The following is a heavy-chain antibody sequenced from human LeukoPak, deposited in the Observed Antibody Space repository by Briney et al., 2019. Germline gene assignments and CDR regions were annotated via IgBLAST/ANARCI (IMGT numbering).Heavy chain of an antibody. J-gene: IGHJ6*02. V-gene: IGHV3-33*01. Sequence: PGRSLRLSCAASGFTFTKFGMHWVRQAPGKGLEWVAVIWFDGSNEYYIDSVKGRFSISRDNSKSTLYLQMNSLRAEDTAVYFCARDCQTGDTSCPASSNMDVWGQGTTVIVSS. D-gene: IGHD6-6*01. CDR2: IWFDGSNE. CDR1: GFTFTKFG. CDR3: ARDCQTGDTSCPASSNMDV.